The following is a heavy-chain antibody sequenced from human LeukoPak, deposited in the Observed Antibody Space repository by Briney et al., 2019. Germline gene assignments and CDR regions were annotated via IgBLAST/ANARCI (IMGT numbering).Heavy chain of an antibody. Sequence: PSETLSLTCTVSGGSISSSSYYWGWIRQPPGKGLEWIGSIYYSGTTYYNPSLKSRVTMSVDTSKNQFSLSLKSVTAADTALYFCARDLKGVYFDYWGQGILVTVSS. D-gene: IGHD3-16*01. CDR1: GGSISSSSYY. J-gene: IGHJ4*02. CDR3: ARDLKGVYFDY. V-gene: IGHV4-39*07. CDR2: IYYSGTT.